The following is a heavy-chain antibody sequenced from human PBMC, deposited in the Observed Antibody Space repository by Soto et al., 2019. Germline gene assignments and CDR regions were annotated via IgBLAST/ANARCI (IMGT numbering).Heavy chain of an antibody. J-gene: IGHJ4*02. Sequence: RSLTCTVSGGSVSSGSYYWSWIRQPPGKGLEWIGYIYNSGSTNYNPSLKSRVTISVDTSKNHFSLRMSSVTAADTAVYYFARESDSGSYYFDYWGRGTLVTVSS. CDR3: ARESDSGSYYFDY. CDR1: GGSVSSGSYY. D-gene: IGHD3-10*01. CDR2: IYNSGST. V-gene: IGHV4-61*03.